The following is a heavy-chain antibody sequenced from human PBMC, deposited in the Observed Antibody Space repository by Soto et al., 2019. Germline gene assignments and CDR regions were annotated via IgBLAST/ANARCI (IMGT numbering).Heavy chain of an antibody. CDR3: ASGRARYYYDSSGYFDY. V-gene: IGHV4-30-2*01. Sequence: SETLSLTCAVSGGSISSGGYSWSWIRQPPGKGLEWIGYIYHSGSTYYNPSLKSRVTISVDRSKNQFSLKLSSVTAADTAVYYCASGRARYYYDSSGYFDYWGQGTLVTVSS. CDR1: GGSISSGGYS. CDR2: IYHSGST. D-gene: IGHD3-22*01. J-gene: IGHJ4*02.